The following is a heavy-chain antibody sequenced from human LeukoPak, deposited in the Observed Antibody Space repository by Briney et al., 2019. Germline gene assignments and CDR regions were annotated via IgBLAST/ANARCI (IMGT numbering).Heavy chain of an antibody. CDR2: ISGSGGST. CDR3: AKDLEGPTPAEYFQH. D-gene: IGHD3-3*01. CDR1: GFTFSSYA. J-gene: IGHJ1*01. Sequence: GGSLRLSCAASGFTFSSYAMSWVRRAPGKGLEWVSAISGSGGSTYYADSVKGRFTISRDNSKNTLYLQMNSLRAEDTAVYYCAKDLEGPTPAEYFQHWGQGTLVTVSS. V-gene: IGHV3-23*01.